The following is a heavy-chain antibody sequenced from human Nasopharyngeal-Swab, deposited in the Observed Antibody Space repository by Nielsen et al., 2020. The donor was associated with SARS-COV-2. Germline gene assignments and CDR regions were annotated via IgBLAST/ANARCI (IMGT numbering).Heavy chain of an antibody. J-gene: IGHJ6*02. V-gene: IGHV1-46*01. Sequence: ASVKVSCKASGYTFTSYYLHWVRQAPGPGLEWMGIINPTDGRTSYAQKFEGRVTMTRVTSTRTVYMELNSLRSEDTAVYYCARVLPFRITGTSGMDVWGQGTTVTVSS. CDR1: GYTFTSYY. CDR3: ARVLPFRITGTSGMDV. CDR2: INPTDGRT. D-gene: IGHD1-7*01.